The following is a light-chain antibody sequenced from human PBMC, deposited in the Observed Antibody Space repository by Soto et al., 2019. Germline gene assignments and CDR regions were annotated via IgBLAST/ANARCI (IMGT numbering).Light chain of an antibody. V-gene: IGLV2-23*01. CDR2: EGS. J-gene: IGLJ2*01. Sequence: QSALTQPASVSGSPGQSITISCTGTSSDVGSYNLVSWYQQHPGEAPKLMIYEGSKRPSGVSNRFSGSKSGNTASLTISGLLAEDEADYYCCSYAGSGTLVFGGGTKLTVL. CDR3: CSYAGSGTLV. CDR1: SSDVGSYNL.